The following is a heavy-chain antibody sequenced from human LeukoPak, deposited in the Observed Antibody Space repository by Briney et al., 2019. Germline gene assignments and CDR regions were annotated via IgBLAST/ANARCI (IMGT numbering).Heavy chain of an antibody. Sequence: GRSLRLSCAASGFTFSSYAMHWVRQAPGKGLEWVAVISYDGSNKYYADSVKGRFTISRDNSKNTLYLQMNSLRAEDTAVYYCARPYDSSGYPIPWALDYWGQGTLVTVSS. V-gene: IGHV3-30-3*01. CDR3: ARPYDSSGYPIPWALDY. J-gene: IGHJ4*02. CDR1: GFTFSSYA. D-gene: IGHD3-22*01. CDR2: ISYDGSNK.